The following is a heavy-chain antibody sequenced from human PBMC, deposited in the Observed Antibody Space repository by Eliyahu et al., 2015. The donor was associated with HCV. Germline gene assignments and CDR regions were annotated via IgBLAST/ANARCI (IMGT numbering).Heavy chain of an antibody. V-gene: IGHV3-48*02. D-gene: IGHD3-3*01. J-gene: IGHJ4*02. CDR2: ISWWSRTL. CDR1: GFTFNSXS. CDR3: ARAYLRVFGVPTGFDY. Sequence: EVQLVESGGGLVQPGGSLRLSCAASGFTFNSXSMNWVRQAPGKGLEWVSYISWWSRTLYFAEPVKGPFTPSPDNAQKTLYLQINSLRDEDTAVYYCARAYLRVFGVPTGFDYWGQGTLVTVSS.